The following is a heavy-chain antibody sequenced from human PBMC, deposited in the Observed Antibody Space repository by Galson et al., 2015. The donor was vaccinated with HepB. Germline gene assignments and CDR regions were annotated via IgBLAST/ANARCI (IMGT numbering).Heavy chain of an antibody. CDR3: AKDLQGYYDSSGYYSLFWYYYYGMDV. J-gene: IGHJ6*02. CDR2: ISYDGSNK. V-gene: IGHV3-30*18. D-gene: IGHD3-22*01. Sequence: SLRLSCAASGFTFSSYGMHWVRQAPGKGLEWVAVISYDGSNKYYADSVKGRFTISRDNSKNTLYLQMNSLRAEDTAVYYCAKDLQGYYDSSGYYSLFWYYYYGMDVWGQGTTVTVSS. CDR1: GFTFSSYG.